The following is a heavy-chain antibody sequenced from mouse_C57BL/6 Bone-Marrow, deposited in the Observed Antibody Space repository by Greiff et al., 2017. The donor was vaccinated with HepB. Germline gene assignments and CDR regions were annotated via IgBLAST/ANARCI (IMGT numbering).Heavy chain of an antibody. Sequence: QVQLQQPGAELVKPGASVKMSCKASGYTFTSYWITWVKQRPGQGLEWIGDIYPGSGSTKYNEKFKSKATLTVDTSSSTAYMQLSSLTSEDSAVYYCARNYGSSYGVDYWGQGTSVTVSS. V-gene: IGHV1-55*01. CDR2: IYPGSGST. D-gene: IGHD1-1*01. CDR3: ARNYGSSYGVDY. J-gene: IGHJ4*01. CDR1: GYTFTSYW.